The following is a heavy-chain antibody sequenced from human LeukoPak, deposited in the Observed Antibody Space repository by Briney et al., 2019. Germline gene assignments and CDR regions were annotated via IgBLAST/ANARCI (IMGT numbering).Heavy chain of an antibody. Sequence: GGSLRLSCAASGFTFSDYYISWIRQAPGKGLEWISYISSSGSNKYYADSVKGRFTISRDNAKNSLYLQSNSLRGEDTALYYCARGGGREYVDYWGQGTLVTVSS. J-gene: IGHJ4*02. V-gene: IGHV3-11*04. CDR1: GFTFSDYY. CDR3: ARGGGREYVDY. CDR2: ISSSGSNK. D-gene: IGHD3-10*01.